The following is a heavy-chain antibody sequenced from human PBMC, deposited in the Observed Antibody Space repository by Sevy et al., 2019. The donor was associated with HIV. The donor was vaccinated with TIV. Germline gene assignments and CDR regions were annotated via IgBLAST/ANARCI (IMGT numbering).Heavy chain of an antibody. Sequence: SETLSLTCTVSGASISSYYWSWIRQPAGKGLEWIGRIFTTGTPNYNPSLKTRVTMSVDTSKNQFSLRLTSVTAADTAVYYCAKDPSITILRGVIVPSNNNWFDPWGQGTLVTVSS. CDR2: IFTTGTP. D-gene: IGHD3-10*01. CDR3: AKDPSITILRGVIVPSNNNWFDP. CDR1: GASISSYY. V-gene: IGHV4-4*07. J-gene: IGHJ5*02.